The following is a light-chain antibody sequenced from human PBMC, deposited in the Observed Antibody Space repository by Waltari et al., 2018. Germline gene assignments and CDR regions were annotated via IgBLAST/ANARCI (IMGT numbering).Light chain of an antibody. CDR3: QQRDSLLVT. Sequence: DIQMTQSPSSLSASVGDRVTITCRASQSISSYLNWYQQKPGKAPKLLIYAASSLQSGVPSRFSGSGSGTDFTLTISSLQPEDFAVYYCQQRDSLLVTFGGGTKVQI. V-gene: IGKV1-39*01. CDR2: AAS. CDR1: QSISSY. J-gene: IGKJ4*01.